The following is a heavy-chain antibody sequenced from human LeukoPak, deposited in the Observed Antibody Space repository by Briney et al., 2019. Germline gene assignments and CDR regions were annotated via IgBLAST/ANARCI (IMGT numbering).Heavy chain of an antibody. CDR3: AREGCSSTSCYIDAFDI. V-gene: IGHV3-21*01. D-gene: IGHD2-2*02. J-gene: IGHJ3*02. Sequence: GGSLRLSCAASGFTFSSYAMHWVRQAPGKGLEWVSSISSSSSYIYYADSVKGRFTISRDNAKNSLYLQMNSLRAEDTAVYYCAREGCSSTSCYIDAFDIWGQGTMVTVSS. CDR1: GFTFSSYA. CDR2: ISSSSSYI.